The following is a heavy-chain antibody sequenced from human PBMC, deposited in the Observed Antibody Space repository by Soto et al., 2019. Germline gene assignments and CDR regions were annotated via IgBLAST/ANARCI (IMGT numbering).Heavy chain of an antibody. D-gene: IGHD2-15*01. CDR2: IYYSGST. CDR1: GGSVSSGSYC. Sequence: SETLSLTCTVSGGSVSSGSYCWSWIRQPPGKGLEWIGYIYYSGSTNYNPSLKSRVTISVDTSKNQFPLKLSSVTAADTAVYYCARGDPSWTLAFYYFDYWGQGTLVTVSS. J-gene: IGHJ4*02. CDR3: ARGDPSWTLAFYYFDY. V-gene: IGHV4-61*01.